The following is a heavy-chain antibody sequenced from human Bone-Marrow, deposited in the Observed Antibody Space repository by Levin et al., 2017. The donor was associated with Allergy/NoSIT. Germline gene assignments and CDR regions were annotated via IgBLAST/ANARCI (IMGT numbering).Heavy chain of an antibody. D-gene: IGHD5-18*01. J-gene: IGHJ6*02. CDR1: GYTFTSHW. CDR3: ARVNTPKGGNNHYGLDV. CDR2: IYPGDSDT. Sequence: PMASVKVSCQGSGYTFTSHWIAWVRQMPGRGLEWMGIIYPGDSDTKYNPSFQGQVTISADKSINTAYLQWSSLKASDSAIYYCARVNTPKGGNNHYGLDVWGQGTAVTVSS. V-gene: IGHV5-51*01.